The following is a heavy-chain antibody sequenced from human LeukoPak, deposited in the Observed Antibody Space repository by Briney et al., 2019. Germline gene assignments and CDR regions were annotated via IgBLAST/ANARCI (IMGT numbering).Heavy chain of an antibody. V-gene: IGHV1-69*06. CDR3: ARLEVDTAMNDWFDP. Sequence: SVKVSCKASGGTFSSYAISWVRQAPGQGLEWMGGIIPIFGTANYAQKFQGRVTITADKSTSTAYMELSSQRSEDTAVYYCARLEVDTAMNDWFDPWGQGTLVTVSS. CDR1: GGTFSSYA. J-gene: IGHJ5*02. CDR2: IIPIFGTA. D-gene: IGHD5-18*01.